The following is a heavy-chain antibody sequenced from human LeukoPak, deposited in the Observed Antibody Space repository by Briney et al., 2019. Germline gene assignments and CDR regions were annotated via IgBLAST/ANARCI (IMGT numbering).Heavy chain of an antibody. D-gene: IGHD5-12*01. Sequence: PSETLSLTCTVSGGSISSAGYYWAWIRQPPGKGLEWIGSIYYSGSAYYNPSLKSRVAISVDTSKKQVSLNLTSVTAADTAVYFCARGGSYSAYDFRRDFDYWGQGTLVTVSS. CDR2: IYYSGSA. V-gene: IGHV4-39*07. CDR3: ARGGSYSAYDFRRDFDY. CDR1: GGSISSAGYY. J-gene: IGHJ4*02.